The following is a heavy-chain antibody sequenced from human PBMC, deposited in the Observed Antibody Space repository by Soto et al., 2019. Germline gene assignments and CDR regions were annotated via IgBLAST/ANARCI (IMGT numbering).Heavy chain of an antibody. Sequence: GGSLRLSCVVSGFTFSSSWMHWVRQGPGKGLEWVSRMNSDGTFTNYADSVKGRFTTSRDNAKNMLYLQMNSLRAEDTALYYCVKGWSEYWGRGTLVTVSS. V-gene: IGHV3-74*01. CDR1: GFTFSSSW. D-gene: IGHD2-15*01. J-gene: IGHJ4*02. CDR2: MNSDGTFT. CDR3: VKGWSEY.